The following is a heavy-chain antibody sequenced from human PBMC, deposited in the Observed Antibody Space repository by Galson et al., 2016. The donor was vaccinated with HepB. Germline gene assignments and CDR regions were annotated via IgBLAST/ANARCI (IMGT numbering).Heavy chain of an antibody. D-gene: IGHD3-10*01. CDR1: GFSFGDYY. CDR3: ARDVSAGTYYFDY. V-gene: IGHV3-11*05. Sequence: SLRLSCATAGFSFGDYYMNWIRQAPGKGLEWISYIDRRSDYTNYAESVKGRFTISRDNGKNSLYLLMNNLRAEDTAVYYCARDVSAGTYYFDYWGQGSLVIVSS. J-gene: IGHJ4*02. CDR2: IDRRSDYT.